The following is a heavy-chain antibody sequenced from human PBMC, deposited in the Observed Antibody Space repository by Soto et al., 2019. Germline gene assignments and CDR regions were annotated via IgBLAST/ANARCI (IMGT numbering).Heavy chain of an antibody. D-gene: IGHD1-26*01. V-gene: IGHV3-30-3*01. CDR1: GFTFSMYV. J-gene: IGHJ4*02. CDR2: MAYDGNRE. CDR3: ARVGGSFYGAWDS. Sequence: QVPLVESGGGVVQPGRSLRLSCAASGFTFSMYVMHWVRQAPGTGLEWVAVMAYDGNREYYGDSVKGRFFVSRDNSKTTLSLQMNSLRPEDTAVYYCARVGGSFYGAWDSWGQGALVTFSS.